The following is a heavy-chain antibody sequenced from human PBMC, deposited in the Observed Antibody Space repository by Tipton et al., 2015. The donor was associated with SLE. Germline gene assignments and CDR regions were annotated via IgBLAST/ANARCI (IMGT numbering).Heavy chain of an antibody. D-gene: IGHD3-3*01. CDR3: ARGITIFGVVIAPWGGMDV. CDR2: ISSNGGST. CDR1: GFTFSSYA. Sequence: SLRLSCAASGFTFSSYALHWVRQAPGKGLEYVSAISSNGGSTYYADSVKGRFTISRDNSKNTLYLQMGSLRAEDMAVYYCARGITIFGVVIAPWGGMDVWGQGTTVTVSS. J-gene: IGHJ6*02. V-gene: IGHV3-64*02.